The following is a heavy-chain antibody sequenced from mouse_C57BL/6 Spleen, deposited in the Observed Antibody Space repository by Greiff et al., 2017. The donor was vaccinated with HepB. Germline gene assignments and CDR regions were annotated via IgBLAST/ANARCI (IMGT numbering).Heavy chain of an antibody. V-gene: IGHV1-82*01. Sequence: VQLQESGPELVKPGASVKISCKASGYAFSSSWMNWVKQRPGKGLEWIGRIYPGDGDTNYNGKFKGKATLTADKSSSTAYMQLSSLTSEDSAVYFCARLTTVVEGFAYWGQGTLVTVSA. CDR2: IYPGDGDT. CDR1: GYAFSSSW. D-gene: IGHD1-1*01. J-gene: IGHJ3*01. CDR3: ARLTTVVEGFAY.